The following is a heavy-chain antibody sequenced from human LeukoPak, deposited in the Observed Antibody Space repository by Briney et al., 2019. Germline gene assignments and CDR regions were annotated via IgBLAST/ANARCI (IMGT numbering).Heavy chain of an antibody. J-gene: IGHJ4*02. CDR3: ARLQLGSGSSIYYFDY. D-gene: IGHD3-10*01. CDR2: IYYSGST. Sequence: PSETLSLTCTVSGGSISSYYWSWIRQPPGKGLVWIGYIYYSGSTNYNPSLKSRVTISVDTSKNQFSLKLSSVTAAATAVYYCARLQLGSGSSIYYFDYWGQGTLVTVSS. V-gene: IGHV4-59*08. CDR1: GGSISSYY.